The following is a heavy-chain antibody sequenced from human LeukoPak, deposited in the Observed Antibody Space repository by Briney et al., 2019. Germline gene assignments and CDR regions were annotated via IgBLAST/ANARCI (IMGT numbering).Heavy chain of an antibody. V-gene: IGHV3-74*01. CDR3: ASGDFGGSSRPSQYFQH. J-gene: IGHJ1*01. Sequence: GGSLRLSCAASGFTFSSYWMHWVRQAPGKGLVWVSRINTDGSSTSYADSVKGRFTISRDNAKNTLYLQMNSLRAEDTAVYYCASGDFGGSSRPSQYFQHWGQGTLVTVSS. CDR1: GFTFSSYW. D-gene: IGHD2-21*01. CDR2: INTDGSST.